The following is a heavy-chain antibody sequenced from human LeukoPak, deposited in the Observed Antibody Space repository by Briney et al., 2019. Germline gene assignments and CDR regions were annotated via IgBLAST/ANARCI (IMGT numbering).Heavy chain of an antibody. CDR2: ISSSGSTI. J-gene: IGHJ5*02. CDR1: GFTFSSYE. V-gene: IGHV3-48*03. CDR3: ARDSTWYSSSWYGDWFDP. D-gene: IGHD6-13*01. Sequence: GRSLRLSCAASGFTFSSYEMNWVRQAPGKGLEWVSYISSSGSTIYYADSVKGRFTISRDNAKNSLYLQMNSLRAEDTAVYYCARDSTWYSSSWYGDWFDPWGQGTLVTVPS.